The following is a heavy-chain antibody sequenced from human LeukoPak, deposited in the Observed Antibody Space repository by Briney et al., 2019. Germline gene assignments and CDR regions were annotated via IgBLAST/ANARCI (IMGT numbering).Heavy chain of an antibody. CDR3: ARTMWFGEPYNWFDP. D-gene: IGHD3-10*01. CDR2: IYYSGST. V-gene: IGHV4-30-4*01. J-gene: IGHJ5*02. CDR1: GGSISSGDYY. Sequence: SETLSLTCTVSGGSISSGDYYWSWIRQPPGKGLEWIGYIYYSGSTYYNPSLKSRVTISVDTSKNQFSLKLSSVTAADTAVYYCARTMWFGEPYNWFDPWGQGTLVTVSS.